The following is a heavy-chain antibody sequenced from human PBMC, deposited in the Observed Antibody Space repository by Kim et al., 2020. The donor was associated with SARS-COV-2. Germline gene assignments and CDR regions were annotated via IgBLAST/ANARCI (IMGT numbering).Heavy chain of an antibody. Sequence: GGSLRLSCAASGFTFSSYGMHWVRQAPGKGMEWVAVIWYDGSNKYYADSVKGRFTISRDNSKNTLYLQMNSLRAEDTAVYYCARELWFGESSGGDAFDICGQGTMVTVSS. CDR2: IWYDGSNK. J-gene: IGHJ3*02. CDR1: GFTFSSYG. V-gene: IGHV3-33*01. CDR3: ARELWFGESSGGDAFDI. D-gene: IGHD3-10*01.